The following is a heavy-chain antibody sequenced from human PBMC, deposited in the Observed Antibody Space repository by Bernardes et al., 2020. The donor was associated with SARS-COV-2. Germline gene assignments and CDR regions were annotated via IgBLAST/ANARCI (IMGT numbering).Heavy chain of an antibody. CDR3: ATLPIYGMDV. V-gene: IGHV3-9*01. CDR1: GFTFDDYA. CDR2: ISWNSGSI. Sequence: GGSLRLSCAASGFTFDDYAMHWVRQAPGKGLEWVSGISWNSGSIGYADSVKGRFTISRDNAKNSLYLQMNSLRAEDTALYYCATLPIYGMDVWGQGTTVTVSS. J-gene: IGHJ6*02.